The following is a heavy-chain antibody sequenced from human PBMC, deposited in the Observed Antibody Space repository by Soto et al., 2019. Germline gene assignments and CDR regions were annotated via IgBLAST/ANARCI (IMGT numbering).Heavy chain of an antibody. CDR3: RAYCGGDCYFPFDY. CDR2: INHSGST. D-gene: IGHD2-21*02. Sequence: PSETLSLTCAVNGGSFSGYYWSWIRQPPGKGLEWIGEINHSGSTNYNPSLKSRVTISVDTSKNQFSLKLSSVTAADTAVYYCRAYCGGDCYFPFDYWGHGTLVTVSS. CDR1: GGSFSGYY. V-gene: IGHV4-34*01. J-gene: IGHJ4*01.